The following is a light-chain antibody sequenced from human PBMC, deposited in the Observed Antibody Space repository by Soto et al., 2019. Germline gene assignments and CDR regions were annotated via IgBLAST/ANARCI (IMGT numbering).Light chain of an antibody. CDR3: QQYNTYSRS. J-gene: IGKJ1*01. Sequence: DIQMTQSPSTLSASVGDRVTITCRASQSISGYLAWYQQKAGKAPKLLIYKASSLETGVPSRFSGSGSGTEFTLTISSLQPDDFATYYCQQYNTYSRSFGQGTTVDIK. CDR2: KAS. CDR1: QSISGY. V-gene: IGKV1-5*03.